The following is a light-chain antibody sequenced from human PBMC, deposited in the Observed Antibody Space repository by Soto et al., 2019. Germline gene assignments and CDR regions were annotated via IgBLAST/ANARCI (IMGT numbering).Light chain of an antibody. V-gene: IGKV1-39*01. CDR3: QQRSNWPPRIT. CDR1: QSIGTY. CDR2: AAS. Sequence: GDRVTITCRAIQSIGTYLHWYQQKPGKAPKLLIYAASNLQSGVPSRFSGSGSGTDFTLTMNSLQPEDFAVYYCQQRSNWPPRITFGQGTRLEIK. J-gene: IGKJ5*01.